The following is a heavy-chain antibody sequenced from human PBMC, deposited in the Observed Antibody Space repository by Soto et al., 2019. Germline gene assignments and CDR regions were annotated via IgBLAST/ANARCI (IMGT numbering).Heavy chain of an antibody. D-gene: IGHD6-13*01. J-gene: IGHJ4*02. Sequence: VQLVESGGGVVQPGRSLRLSCAASGFTFSNYGMHWVRQAPGKGLEWVAVISYDGYDNHYTDSVKGRFTISRDNSKHTVSLQMNSLRAEDTAVYYCARDRDTAAAAYFFDYWGQGALVTVSS. V-gene: IGHV3-30*03. CDR1: GFTFSNYG. CDR2: ISYDGYDN. CDR3: ARDRDTAAAAYFFDY.